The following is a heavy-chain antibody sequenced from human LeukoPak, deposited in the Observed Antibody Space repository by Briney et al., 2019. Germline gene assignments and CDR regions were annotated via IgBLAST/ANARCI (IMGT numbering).Heavy chain of an antibody. CDR3: ARPNYDFWSGYPNWFDA. D-gene: IGHD3-3*01. V-gene: IGHV1-2*02. CDR2: SNPNSGGT. CDR1: VYTFTGYY. Sequence: ASVKVSCKASVYTFTGYYMHWVRQAPGQGLEWVGWSNPNSGGTNYAQKFQGRVTMTRDTSISTAYMELSRLGSDDTAVYYCARPNYDFWSGYPNWFDAWGQGTLVTVSS. J-gene: IGHJ5*02.